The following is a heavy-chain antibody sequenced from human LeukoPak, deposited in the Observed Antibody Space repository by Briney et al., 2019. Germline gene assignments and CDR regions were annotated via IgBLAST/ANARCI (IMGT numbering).Heavy chain of an antibody. CDR3: ARDTTYRRYRYFDL. J-gene: IGHJ2*01. V-gene: IGHV3-23*01. CDR1: GFTFSSYA. D-gene: IGHD1-14*01. CDR2: ISTGGGST. Sequence: GGTLRLSCAASGFTFSSYAMSWVRQAPGKGLEWVSTISTGGGSTYYADSVKGRFTISRDNSKNTLYLQMNSLRAEDSAVYYCARDTTYRRYRYFDLWGRGTLVTVSS.